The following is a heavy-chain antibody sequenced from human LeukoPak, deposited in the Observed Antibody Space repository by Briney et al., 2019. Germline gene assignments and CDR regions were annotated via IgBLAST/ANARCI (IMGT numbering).Heavy chain of an antibody. CDR2: IKEDGSVK. J-gene: IGHJ4*02. CDR3: ARIGYSSSCTDF. D-gene: IGHD6-13*01. Sequence: PGGSLRLSCAASGFTFSNYWMSWVRQAPGKGLEWVANIKEDGSVKYYVDSVKGRFTISRDNAKNSLYLQMNSLRAEDTAAYYCARIGYSSSCTDFWGQGTLVTVSS. V-gene: IGHV3-7*01. CDR1: GFTFSNYW.